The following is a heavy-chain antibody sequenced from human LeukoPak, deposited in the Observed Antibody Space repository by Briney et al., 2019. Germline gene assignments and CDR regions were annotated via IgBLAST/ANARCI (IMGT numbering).Heavy chain of an antibody. CDR2: IYPDESNT. D-gene: IGHD2-2*03. J-gene: IGHJ4*02. CDR3: ARPPSRGYSSSFEY. V-gene: IGHV5-51*01. CDR1: GYSFTSYC. Sequence: GESLKISCKVSGYSFTSYCIGWVRQMPGKGLEWMGIIYPDESNTRYSPSFQGQVTISADKSISTAYLQWSSLKASDTAMYYCARPPSRGYSSSFEYWGQGTLVTVSS.